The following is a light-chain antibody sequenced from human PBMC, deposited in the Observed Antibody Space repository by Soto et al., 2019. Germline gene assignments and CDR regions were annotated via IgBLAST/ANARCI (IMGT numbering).Light chain of an antibody. CDR2: GAS. Sequence: EIVMTQSPATVSVSPLEIATLSCRASQSVSSNLAWYQQKPGQAPRLLIYGASTRATGIPARFSGSGSGTEFTLTISSLQSEDFAVYYCQQYNNWLTFGQGTKVDIK. J-gene: IGKJ1*01. CDR1: QSVSSN. CDR3: QQYNNWLT. V-gene: IGKV3-15*01.